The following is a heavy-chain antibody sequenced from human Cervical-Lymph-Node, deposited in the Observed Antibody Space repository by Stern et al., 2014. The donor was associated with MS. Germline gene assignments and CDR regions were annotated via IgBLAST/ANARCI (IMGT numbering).Heavy chain of an antibody. CDR1: GYTFTRYD. J-gene: IGHJ4*02. V-gene: IGHV1-18*01. D-gene: IGHD1-20*01. Sequence: VQLVQSGAEVKKPGASVKVSCKASGYTFTRYDIAWVRQAPGQGLEWMGISVYNGNKKYAQKIQGRVTMTRDTSTNTAYMELRSLISDDTAVYYCARWAYNWDFDYWGQGTLVTVSS. CDR3: ARWAYNWDFDY. CDR2: ISVYNGNK.